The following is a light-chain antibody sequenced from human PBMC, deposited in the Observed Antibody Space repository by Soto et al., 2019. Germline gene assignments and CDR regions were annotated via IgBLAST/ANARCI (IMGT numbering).Light chain of an antibody. CDR3: QQYGNSFT. CDR1: QSVSWSF. J-gene: IGKJ4*01. CDR2: DTS. Sequence: EIVLTQSPGTLSLSPGERATLSCRASQSVSWSFVAWHQQKPGQAPRLLVYDTSSRATGIPDRFSGSGSGADFTLAISRLEPEDFAVYYCQQYGNSFTFGGGTKVEIK. V-gene: IGKV3-20*01.